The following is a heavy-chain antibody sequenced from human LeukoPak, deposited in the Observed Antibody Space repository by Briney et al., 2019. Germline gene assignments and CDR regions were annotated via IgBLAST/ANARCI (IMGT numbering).Heavy chain of an antibody. CDR1: GGSFSGYY. Sequence: PSETLSLTCAVYGGSFSGYYWSWIRQPPGKGLEWIGEINHSGSTNYNPSLKSRVTISVDTSKNQFSLKLSSVTAADTAVYYCARGRITMIVRAFDIWGQGTMVTVSS. CDR3: ARGRITMIVRAFDI. CDR2: INHSGST. D-gene: IGHD3-22*01. V-gene: IGHV4-34*01. J-gene: IGHJ3*02.